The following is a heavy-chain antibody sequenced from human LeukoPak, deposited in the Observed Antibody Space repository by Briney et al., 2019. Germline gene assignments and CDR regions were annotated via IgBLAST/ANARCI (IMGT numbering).Heavy chain of an antibody. CDR2: VKQDGSEK. V-gene: IGHV3-7*01. Sequence: GGSLRLSCEVSEVTFRNNWMSWVRQAPGKGLEWVANVKQDGSEKYYVESVKGRFTTSRDNAKNTLYLQMNSLRVEDTAVYYCARPAVAGLRAGGYDYWGQGTLVTVSS. CDR3: ARPAVAGLRAGGYDY. J-gene: IGHJ4*02. D-gene: IGHD6-19*01. CDR1: EVTFRNNW.